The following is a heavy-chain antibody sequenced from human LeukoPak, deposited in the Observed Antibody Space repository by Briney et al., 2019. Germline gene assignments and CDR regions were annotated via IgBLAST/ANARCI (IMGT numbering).Heavy chain of an antibody. CDR1: GFTFNDYG. CDR3: ARDGNCSGGSCYSGYYYYSMDV. CDR2: INWNGGRT. J-gene: IGHJ6*03. V-gene: IGHV3-20*04. Sequence: PGGSLRLSCAASGFTFNDYGMSWVRQAPGKGLEWVSGINWNGGRTGYADSMKGRFIISRDNAKNSLYLQVNSLRAEDTAVYYCARDGNCSGGSCYSGYYYYSMDVWGKGTTVTVSS. D-gene: IGHD2-15*01.